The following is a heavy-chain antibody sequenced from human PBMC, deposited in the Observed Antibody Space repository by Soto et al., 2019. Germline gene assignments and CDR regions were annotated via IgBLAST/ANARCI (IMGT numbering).Heavy chain of an antibody. D-gene: IGHD3-10*01. J-gene: IGHJ4*02. CDR2: MNPNSGNT. CDR1: GYTFTSYD. CDR3: ARVGGWYYYGSGSYRD. Sequence: QVQLVQSGAEVKKPGASVKVSCNASGYTFTSYDINWVRQATGQGLEWMGWMNPNSGNTGYAQKFQGRVTMTRNTSISTSYMELSSLRSEDTAVYYCARVGGWYYYGSGSYRDWGQGTLVTVSS. V-gene: IGHV1-8*01.